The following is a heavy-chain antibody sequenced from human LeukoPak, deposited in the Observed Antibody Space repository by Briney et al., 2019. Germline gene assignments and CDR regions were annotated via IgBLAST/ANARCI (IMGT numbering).Heavy chain of an antibody. J-gene: IGHJ4*02. V-gene: IGHV1-18*01. CDR1: GYTFTSYD. CDR2: ISAYNGNT. D-gene: IGHD3-9*01. CDR3: ARPLLTGYPDY. Sequence: GASVKVSCKASGYTFTSYDINWVRQATGQGLEWMGWISAYNGNTNYAQKLQGRVTMTTDTSTSTAYMELRSLRSDDTAVYYCARPLLTGYPDYWGQGTLVTVSS.